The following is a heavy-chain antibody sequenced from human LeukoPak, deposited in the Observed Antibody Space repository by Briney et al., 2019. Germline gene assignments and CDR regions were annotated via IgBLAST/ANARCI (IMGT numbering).Heavy chain of an antibody. Sequence: PGGSLRLSCAASGFTFTYAWMSWVRQAPGKGLEWVGRIKSKSDGETTEYAAPVRGRFTISRDDSKDTLYLHMNNLNTEDTAVYYCSKGIVGGSTDWLDPWGQGTLVTVSS. CDR1: GFTFTYAW. CDR3: SKGIVGGSTDWLDP. CDR2: IKSKSDGETT. J-gene: IGHJ5*02. V-gene: IGHV3-15*01. D-gene: IGHD1-26*01.